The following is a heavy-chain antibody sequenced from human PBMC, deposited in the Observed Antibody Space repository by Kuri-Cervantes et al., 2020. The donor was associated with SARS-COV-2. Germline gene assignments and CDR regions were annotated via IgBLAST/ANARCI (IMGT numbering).Heavy chain of an antibody. J-gene: IGHJ6*02. CDR1: GFTFSSYS. Sequence: ETLSLTCATSGFTFSSYSMNWVRQAPGKGLEWVSAISGSGGSTYYADSVKGRFTISRDNSKNTLYLQMNSLRAEDTAVYYCAKGDYCSSTSCYSYYYYYGMDVWGQGTTVTVSS. CDR2: ISGSGGST. CDR3: AKGDYCSSTSCYSYYYYYGMDV. V-gene: IGHV3-23*01. D-gene: IGHD2-2*01.